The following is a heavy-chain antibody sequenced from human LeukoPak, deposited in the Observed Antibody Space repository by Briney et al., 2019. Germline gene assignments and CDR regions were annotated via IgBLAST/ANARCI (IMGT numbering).Heavy chain of an antibody. CDR1: GYSFTSYW. Sequence: GESLKISCKGSGYSFTSYWIGWVRQMPGKGLEWMGIIYPGDSDTTYSPSFQGQVTISADKSISTAYLQWSSLQASDTAMYYCARRYYYDSSGYHRGFDYWGQGTLVTVSS. V-gene: IGHV5-51*01. CDR3: ARRYYYDSSGYHRGFDY. CDR2: IYPGDSDT. D-gene: IGHD3-22*01. J-gene: IGHJ4*02.